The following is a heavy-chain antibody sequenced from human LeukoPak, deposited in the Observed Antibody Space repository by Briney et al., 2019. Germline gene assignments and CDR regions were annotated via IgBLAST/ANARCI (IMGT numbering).Heavy chain of an antibody. CDR3: AREAYGGYTSFDY. D-gene: IGHD5-12*01. V-gene: IGHV1-69*05. J-gene: IGHJ4*02. CDR1: GGTFSSYA. Sequence: SVKVSCKASGGTFSSYAISWARQAPGQGLEWMGRIIPIFGTANYAQKFQGRVTITTDESTSTAYMELSSLRSEDTAVYYCAREAYGGYTSFDYWGQGTLVTVSS. CDR2: IIPIFGTA.